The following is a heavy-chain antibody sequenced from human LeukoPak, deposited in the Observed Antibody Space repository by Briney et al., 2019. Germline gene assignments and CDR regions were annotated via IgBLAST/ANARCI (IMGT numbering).Heavy chain of an antibody. Sequence: SETLSLTCAVYGGSFSGYYWSWIRQPPGKGLEWIGYIYYSGSTYYNPSLKSRVTISVDTSKNQFSLKLSSVTAADTAVYYCARGPYYYDSSGRAFDIWGQGTMVTVSS. V-gene: IGHV4-30-4*08. CDR1: GGSFSGYY. D-gene: IGHD3-22*01. CDR3: ARGPYYYDSSGRAFDI. J-gene: IGHJ3*02. CDR2: IYYSGST.